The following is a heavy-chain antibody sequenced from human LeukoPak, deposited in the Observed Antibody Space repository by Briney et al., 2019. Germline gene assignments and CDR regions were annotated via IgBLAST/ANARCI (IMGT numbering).Heavy chain of an antibody. CDR1: GFTFSSYS. CDR3: ARAQGKYGSGYPGYFDY. CDR2: IYSGGST. D-gene: IGHD3-22*01. J-gene: IGHJ4*02. V-gene: IGHV3-53*01. Sequence: GGSLRLSCAASGFTFSSYSMSWVRQAPGKGLEWVSVIYSGGSTYYADSVKGRFTISRDNSKNTLYLQMNSLRAEDTAVYYCARAQGKYGSGYPGYFDYWGQGTLVTVSS.